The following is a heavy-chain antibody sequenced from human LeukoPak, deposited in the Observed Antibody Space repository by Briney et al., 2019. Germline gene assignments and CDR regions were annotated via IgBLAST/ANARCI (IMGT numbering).Heavy chain of an antibody. Sequence: ASVKASCKASGYTFTGYYMHWVRQAPGQGLEWMGWINPNSGGTNYAQKFQGRVTMTRDTSISTAYMELSRLRSDDTAVYYCARDCVCSSTSCYYNWFDPWGQGTLVTVSS. J-gene: IGHJ5*02. CDR1: GYTFTGYY. V-gene: IGHV1-2*02. D-gene: IGHD2-2*01. CDR3: ARDCVCSSTSCYYNWFDP. CDR2: INPNSGGT.